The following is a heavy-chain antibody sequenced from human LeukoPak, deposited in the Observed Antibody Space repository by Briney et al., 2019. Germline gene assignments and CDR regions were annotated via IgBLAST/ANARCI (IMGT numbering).Heavy chain of an antibody. J-gene: IGHJ4*02. Sequence: GASVKVSCKASGYTFTNYYMHWVRQAPGQGLEWMGIINPSGGSTTYAQKVQDRVTMTRDMSTSTVYMELSSLRSEDTAVYYCARELPSPNDHHYFDYWGQGTLVTVSS. CDR2: INPSGGST. CDR3: ARELPSPNDHHYFDY. CDR1: GYTFTNYY. D-gene: IGHD1-1*01. V-gene: IGHV1-46*01.